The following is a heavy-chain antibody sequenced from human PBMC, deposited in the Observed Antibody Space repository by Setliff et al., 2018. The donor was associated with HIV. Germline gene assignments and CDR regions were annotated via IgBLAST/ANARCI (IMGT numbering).Heavy chain of an antibody. CDR2: FNPNSGVT. J-gene: IGHJ4*02. Sequence: ASVKVSCKASGFIFTDYQTHWVRQAPGQGLEWMGRFNPNSGVTSSPQKFQGRVTMTRDTSINTAYMELSRLTSDDTAFYYCAREPTGDFWSGYSSRGLDYWGRGTLVTVSS. CDR1: GFIFTDYQ. CDR3: AREPTGDFWSGYSSRGLDY. D-gene: IGHD3-3*01. V-gene: IGHV1-2*06.